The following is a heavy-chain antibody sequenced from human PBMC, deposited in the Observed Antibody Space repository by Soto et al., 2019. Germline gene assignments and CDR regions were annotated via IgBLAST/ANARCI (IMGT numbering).Heavy chain of an antibody. CDR2: INAGNGNT. V-gene: IGHV1-3*01. CDR1: GYSFSTYA. Sequence: ASVKVSCKASGYSFSTYAIHWVRQAPGQRLEWMGWINAGNGNTIYAQKFQGRVTMTEDTSTDTAYMELSSLRSEDTAVYYCATDYYDSSGYPKFDYWGQGTLVTVSS. D-gene: IGHD3-22*01. J-gene: IGHJ4*02. CDR3: ATDYYDSSGYPKFDY.